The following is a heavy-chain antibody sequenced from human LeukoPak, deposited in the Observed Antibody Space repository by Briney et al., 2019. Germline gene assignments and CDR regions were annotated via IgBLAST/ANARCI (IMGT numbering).Heavy chain of an antibody. CDR1: GGSISSYY. J-gene: IGHJ6*02. Sequence: PSETLSLTCTVSGGSISSYYWSWIRQPPGKGLEGIGYIYYSGSTNYNPSLKSRVTISVDTSKNQFSLKLSSVTAADTAVYYCARHKTTVTTTLGLYYYYGMDVWGQGTTVTVSS. D-gene: IGHD4-11*01. V-gene: IGHV4-59*08. CDR3: ARHKTTVTTTLGLYYYYGMDV. CDR2: IYYSGST.